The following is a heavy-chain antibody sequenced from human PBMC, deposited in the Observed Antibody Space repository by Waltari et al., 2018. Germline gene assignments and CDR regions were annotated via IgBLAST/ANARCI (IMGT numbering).Heavy chain of an antibody. CDR3: ARHQDWVVVSATWFDP. J-gene: IGHJ5*02. Sequence: QLRLQESGPGLVKPSDTLSLTCTVPGGSISSTNYYWGWIRQPPGKGLEWIGSIYYSGNTYYTPSLKGRVTMSADTSKNQFSLKLSSVTAADTAVYYCARHQDWVVVSATWFDPWGQGTLVTVSS. CDR2: IYYSGNT. D-gene: IGHD2-21*02. CDR1: GGSISSTNYY. V-gene: IGHV4-39*01.